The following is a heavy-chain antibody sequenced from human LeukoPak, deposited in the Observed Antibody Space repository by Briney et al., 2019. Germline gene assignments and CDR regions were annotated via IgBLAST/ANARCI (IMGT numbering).Heavy chain of an antibody. D-gene: IGHD6-13*01. V-gene: IGHV3-21*01. CDR2: ISSSSSYI. J-gene: IGHJ3*02. CDR3: ARDGQQLVDDAFDI. Sequence: PGGSLRLSCAASGFTFSSCTMNWVRQAPGKGLEWVSSISSSSSYIYYADSVKGRFTISRDNAKNSLYLQVNSLRAEDTAVYYCARDGQQLVDDAFDIWGQGTMVTVSS. CDR1: GFTFSSCT.